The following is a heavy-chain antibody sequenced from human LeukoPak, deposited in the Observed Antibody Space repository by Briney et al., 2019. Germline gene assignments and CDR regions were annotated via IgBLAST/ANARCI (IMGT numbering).Heavy chain of an antibody. Sequence: ASVKVSCKVSGYTFTGYYMHWVRQAPGQGLEWMGRINPNSGGTNYAQKFQGRVTMTRDTSVSTAYMELSRLRSDDTAVYYCARAPHCSGGSCYPDYWGQGTLVTVSS. D-gene: IGHD2-15*01. V-gene: IGHV1-2*06. CDR1: GYTFTGYY. J-gene: IGHJ4*02. CDR2: INPNSGGT. CDR3: ARAPHCSGGSCYPDY.